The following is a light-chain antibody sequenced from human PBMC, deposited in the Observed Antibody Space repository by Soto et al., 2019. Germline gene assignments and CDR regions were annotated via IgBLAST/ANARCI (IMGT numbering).Light chain of an antibody. Sequence: EVVWTQSPGTLSLSPGERFTPSGLASQSISGNYLAWYQHKPGQAPRLLISGTYTRATGIPDRFSGRGSGTDFSLTISRLEPGDFAVYYCQHSGDSLSITVGQVTRLEIK. V-gene: IGKV3-20*01. J-gene: IGKJ5*01. CDR3: QHSGDSLSIT. CDR1: QSISGNY. CDR2: GTY.